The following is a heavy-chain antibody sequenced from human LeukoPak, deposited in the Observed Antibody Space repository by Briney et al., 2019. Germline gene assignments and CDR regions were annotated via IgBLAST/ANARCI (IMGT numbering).Heavy chain of an antibody. CDR2: FDPEDGET. CDR1: GYTFTSQD. CDR3: ATFLRWG. V-gene: IGHV1-24*01. Sequence: ASVKVSCKASGYTFTSQDINWVRQAPGKGLEWMGGFDPEDGETIYAQKFQGRVTMTEDTSTDTAYMELSSLRSEDTAVYYCATFLRWGWGQGTLVTVSS. J-gene: IGHJ4*02. D-gene: IGHD4-23*01.